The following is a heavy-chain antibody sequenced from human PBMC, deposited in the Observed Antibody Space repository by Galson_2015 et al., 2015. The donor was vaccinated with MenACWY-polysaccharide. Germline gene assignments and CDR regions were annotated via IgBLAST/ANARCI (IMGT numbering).Heavy chain of an antibody. J-gene: IGHJ4*02. V-gene: IGHV3-74*01. CDR2: INIDGSVT. CDR1: GFVFSSSW. D-gene: IGHD3-22*01. Sequence: SLRLSCAGSGFVFSSSWMHWVRQAPGKGLVWVSRINIDGSVTNYADSVKGRFTISRDNAKNTLYLQVNSLRAEDTALYYCARESHHDSSGYPDYWGQGTLVTVSS. CDR3: ARESHHDSSGYPDY.